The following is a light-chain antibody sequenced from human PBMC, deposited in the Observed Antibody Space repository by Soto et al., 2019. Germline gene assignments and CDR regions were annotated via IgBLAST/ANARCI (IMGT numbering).Light chain of an antibody. CDR1: SSNIGAGFD. CDR3: HSYDNSLSSYV. Sequence: QPVLTQPPSMSGAPGQRVTISCTGSSSNIGAGFDVHWYQHLPGTAPKVLIYRNSNRPSGVPDRFSGSKSGTSASLAFTGLQAEDEADYYCHSYDNSLSSYVFGTGTKLTVL. CDR2: RNS. V-gene: IGLV1-40*01. J-gene: IGLJ1*01.